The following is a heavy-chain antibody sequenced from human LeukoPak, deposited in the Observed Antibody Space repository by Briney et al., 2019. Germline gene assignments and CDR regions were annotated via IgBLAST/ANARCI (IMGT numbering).Heavy chain of an antibody. CDR2: IYPGDSDT. J-gene: IGHJ3*02. V-gene: IGHV5-51*01. CDR3: AVRRSLYCSGGSCYDAFDI. CDR1: GYSFTSYW. D-gene: IGHD2-15*01. Sequence: GVSLKISCKGSGYSFTSYWIGWVRQMPGKGLEWMGIIYPGDSDTRYSPSFQGQVTISADKSISTAYLQWSSLKASDTAMYYCAVRRSLYCSGGSCYDAFDIWGQGTMVTVSS.